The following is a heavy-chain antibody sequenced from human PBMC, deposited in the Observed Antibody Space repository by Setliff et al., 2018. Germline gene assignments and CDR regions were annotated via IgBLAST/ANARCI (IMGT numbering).Heavy chain of an antibody. Sequence: PSETLSLTCTVSGGSISSGDYYWSWIRQPPGKGLEWIGYIYYSGSTYYNPFLKSRVTISVDTSKNQFSLKLSSVTAADTAVYYCAREAPGYAFDIWGQGTMVTVSS. D-gene: IGHD1-1*01. CDR1: GGSISSGDYY. CDR3: AREAPGYAFDI. V-gene: IGHV4-30-4*08. J-gene: IGHJ3*02. CDR2: IYYSGST.